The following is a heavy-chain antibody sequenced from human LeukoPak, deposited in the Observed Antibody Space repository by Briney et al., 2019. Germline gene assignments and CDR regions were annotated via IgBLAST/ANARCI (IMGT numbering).Heavy chain of an antibody. CDR1: GGSISSYY. CDR2: IYISGNT. D-gene: IGHD3-16*01. CDR3: ARGRWGGL. J-gene: IGHJ4*02. Sequence: SETLSLTCTVSGGSISSYYWSWIRQPPGKGLEWIGNIYISGNTNYNPSLKSRVTISLDTSKNQFSLKLTSVTASDPGVYYCARGRWGGLWGQGTLVTVSS. V-gene: IGHV4-4*09.